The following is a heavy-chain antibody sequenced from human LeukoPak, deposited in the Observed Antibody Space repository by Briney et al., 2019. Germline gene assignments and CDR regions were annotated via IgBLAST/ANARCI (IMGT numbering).Heavy chain of an antibody. CDR1: GFTFNNFG. J-gene: IGHJ6*02. V-gene: IGHV3-30*02. Sequence: GGSLRLSCAASGFTFNNFGMHWVRQAPGKGLEWVAVIWYDGSNKNYADSVRGRFTISRDNSKNTLYLQMSGLRAEDTAVYYCAIAGEYYGMDVWGQGTTVTVSS. CDR2: IWYDGSNK. D-gene: IGHD3-10*01. CDR3: AIAGEYYGMDV.